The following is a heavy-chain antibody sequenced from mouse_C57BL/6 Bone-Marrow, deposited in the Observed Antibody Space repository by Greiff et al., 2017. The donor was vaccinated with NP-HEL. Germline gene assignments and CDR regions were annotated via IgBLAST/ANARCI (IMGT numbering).Heavy chain of an antibody. Sequence: VQLVESGGGLVKPGGSLKLSCAASGFTFSSYAMSWVRQTPEKRLEWVATISDGGSYTYYPDNVKGRFTISRDNAKNNLYLQMSHLKSEDTAMYYCARGSTPFDYWGQGTTLTVSS. CDR3: ARGSTPFDY. D-gene: IGHD5-1*01. V-gene: IGHV5-4*01. J-gene: IGHJ2*01. CDR2: ISDGGSYT. CDR1: GFTFSSYA.